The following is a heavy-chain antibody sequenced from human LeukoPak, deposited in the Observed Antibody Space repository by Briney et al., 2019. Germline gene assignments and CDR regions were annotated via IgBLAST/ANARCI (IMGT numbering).Heavy chain of an antibody. Sequence: SETLSLTCTVSGGSISSSSYYWGWIRQPPGKGLEWIGSIYYSGSTYYNPSLKSRVTISVDTSKNQFSLKLSSVTAADTAVYYCARGPFTRYSSGQMGVSDYWGQGTLVTVSS. D-gene: IGHD6-19*01. J-gene: IGHJ4*02. CDR1: GGSISSSSYY. CDR3: ARGPFTRYSSGQMGVSDY. V-gene: IGHV4-39*07. CDR2: IYYSGST.